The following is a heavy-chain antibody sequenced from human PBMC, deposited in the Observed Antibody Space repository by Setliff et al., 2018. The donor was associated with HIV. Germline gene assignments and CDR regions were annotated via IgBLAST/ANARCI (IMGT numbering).Heavy chain of an antibody. Sequence: GESLKISCKGSGYSFTNYWIAWVRQMSGKGLEWMGSIYPGDSDTRYSPSFQGQVTISADKSISTAYLQWSSLKASDTAMYYCARHTGYCSSTSCYPYYYYYYMDVWGKGTTVTVSS. D-gene: IGHD2-2*01. CDR3: ARHTGYCSSTSCYPYYYYYYMDV. J-gene: IGHJ6*03. V-gene: IGHV5-51*01. CDR2: IYPGDSDT. CDR1: GYSFTNYW.